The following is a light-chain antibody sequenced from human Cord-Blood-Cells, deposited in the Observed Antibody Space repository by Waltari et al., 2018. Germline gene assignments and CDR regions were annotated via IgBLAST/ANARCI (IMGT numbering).Light chain of an antibody. Sequence: SALTQPASVSGSPGPSITIPCTRTSRDVGRYNLAPWYQQHPGKAPKLMIYEGSKRPSGVSNRFSGSKSGNTASLTISGLQAEDEADYYCCSYAGSSTDWVFGGGTKLTVL. J-gene: IGLJ3*02. CDR2: EGS. CDR3: CSYAGSSTDWV. V-gene: IGLV2-23*01. CDR1: SRDVGRYNL.